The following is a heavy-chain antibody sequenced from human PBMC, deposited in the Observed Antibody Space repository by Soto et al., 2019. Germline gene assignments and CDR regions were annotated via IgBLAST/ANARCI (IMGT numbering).Heavy chain of an antibody. CDR1: GFTFSSYA. D-gene: IGHD6-19*01. CDR2: ISGSGGST. CDR3: AKDYGIASGWYLDY. J-gene: IGHJ4*02. Sequence: GGSLRLSCAASGFTFSSYAMSWVRQAPGKGLEWVSAISGSGGSTYYADSVKGRFTISRDNSKNTLYLQMNSLRAEDTAVYYYAKDYGIASGWYLDYWGQGTLVTVSS. V-gene: IGHV3-23*01.